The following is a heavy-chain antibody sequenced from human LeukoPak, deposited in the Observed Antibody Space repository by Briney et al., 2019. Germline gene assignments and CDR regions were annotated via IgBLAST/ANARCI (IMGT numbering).Heavy chain of an antibody. D-gene: IGHD1-7*01. CDR1: GLTVTTYG. V-gene: IGHV3-23*01. CDR3: AKAPSGTTSRSAFDI. Sequence: GGSLRLSCAVSGLTVTTYGMSWVRQAPGKGLEWVSAISGSSGGTYYADSVKGRFTISRDNSKNTLSLQMNSLRAEDTAVYYCAKAPSGTTSRSAFDIWGQGTMVTVSS. CDR2: ISGSSGGT. J-gene: IGHJ3*02.